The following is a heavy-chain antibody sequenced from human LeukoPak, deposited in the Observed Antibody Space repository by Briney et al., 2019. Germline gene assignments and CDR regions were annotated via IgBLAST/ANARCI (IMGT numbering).Heavy chain of an antibody. Sequence: PSETLSLTCTVSGGSISSDYWSWIRQPPGRGLEWIGYVYYSGSTNYNPSLESRVTISIDTSKNQFSLKLSSVTAADTAVYYCARMGVATTRASPWFDPWGQGTLVIVSS. CDR1: GGSISSDY. V-gene: IGHV4-59*01. CDR2: VYYSGST. D-gene: IGHD6-13*01. J-gene: IGHJ5*02. CDR3: ARMGVATTRASPWFDP.